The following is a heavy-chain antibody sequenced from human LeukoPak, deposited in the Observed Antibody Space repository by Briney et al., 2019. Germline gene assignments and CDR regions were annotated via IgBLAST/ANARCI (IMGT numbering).Heavy chain of an antibody. V-gene: IGHV1-18*01. CDR3: ARGGAFYGNNWFDP. CDR1: GYTFTSYG. D-gene: IGHD4-17*01. CDR2: ISAYNGNT. Sequence: RASVTASCKASGYTFTSYGISWVRQAPGQGLEWMGWISAYNGNTNYAQKLQGRVTMTTDTSTSTAYMELRSLRSDDTAVYYCARGGAFYGNNWFDPWGQGTLVTVSS. J-gene: IGHJ5*02.